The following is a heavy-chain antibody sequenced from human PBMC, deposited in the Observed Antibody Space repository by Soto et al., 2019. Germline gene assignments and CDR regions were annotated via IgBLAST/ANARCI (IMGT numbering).Heavy chain of an antibody. Sequence: ASVKVSCKASGYTFTSYGISWVRQAPGQGLEWMGWISAYNGNTNYAQKLQGRVTMTTDTSTSTAYMEVRSLRSDDTAVYYCARDSYCSGGSCYSGPFDYWGQGTLVTVSS. D-gene: IGHD2-15*01. CDR3: ARDSYCSGGSCYSGPFDY. V-gene: IGHV1-18*01. CDR1: GYTFTSYG. CDR2: ISAYNGNT. J-gene: IGHJ4*02.